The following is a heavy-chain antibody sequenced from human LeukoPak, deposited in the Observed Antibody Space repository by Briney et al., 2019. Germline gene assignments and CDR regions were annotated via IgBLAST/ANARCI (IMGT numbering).Heavy chain of an antibody. D-gene: IGHD2-15*01. CDR1: GITYRNYG. J-gene: IGHJ5*02. Sequence: GRSLRLSCAASGITYRNYGMHWVRQAPGKGLEWVAVIWYDGSNKDYADSVKGRFTISRDNSKNTLYLQMNSLRAEDTAVYYCAKANVVAAMADWFDPWGQGTLVTVSS. CDR3: AKANVVAAMADWFDP. CDR2: IWYDGSNK. V-gene: IGHV3-33*06.